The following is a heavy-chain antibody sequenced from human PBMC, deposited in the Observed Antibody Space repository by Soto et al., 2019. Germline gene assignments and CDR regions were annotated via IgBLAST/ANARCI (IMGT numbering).Heavy chain of an antibody. J-gene: IGHJ6*02. D-gene: IGHD2-21*02. CDR3: ARGRAVVTASSYYYYGMDV. Sequence: SSETLSLTCAVYGGSFSGYYWSWIRQPPGKGLEWIGEINHSGSTHYNPSLKSRVTISVDTSKNQFSLKLSSVTAADTAVYYCARGRAVVTASSYYYYGMDVWGQGTTVTVSS. CDR2: INHSGST. CDR1: GGSFSGYY. V-gene: IGHV4-34*01.